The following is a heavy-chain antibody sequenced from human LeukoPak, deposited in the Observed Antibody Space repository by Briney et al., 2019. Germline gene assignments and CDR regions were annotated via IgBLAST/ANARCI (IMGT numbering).Heavy chain of an antibody. D-gene: IGHD6-19*01. CDR1: GFTFSNYW. CDR3: AAGAGWLIDW. Sequence: PPGGSLRLSCAASGFTFSNYWMNWVRQAPGKGMEWVAIIEKDGSEILYVDSVKGRFTISRDNAKNSLYLQMNSLRAEDTAVYYCAAGAGWLIDWWGLGTLVTVSS. CDR2: IEKDGSEI. J-gene: IGHJ4*02. V-gene: IGHV3-7*01.